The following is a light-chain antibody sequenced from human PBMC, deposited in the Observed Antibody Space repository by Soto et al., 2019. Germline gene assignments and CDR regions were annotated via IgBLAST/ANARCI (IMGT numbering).Light chain of an antibody. CDR2: DAS. CDR1: QSVGNY. V-gene: IGKV3-11*01. CDR3: QQRSSWPPYT. Sequence: EIVLTQSPATLSLSPGERATLSCRASQSVGNYLAWYQQRPGQAPRLHIYDASNRATGIPARFSGSGSGTDFTLTISSLEPEDFAVYYCQQRSSWPPYTFGQRTKLEIK. J-gene: IGKJ2*01.